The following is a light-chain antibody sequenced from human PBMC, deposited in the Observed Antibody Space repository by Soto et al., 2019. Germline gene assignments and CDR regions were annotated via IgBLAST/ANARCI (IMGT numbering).Light chain of an antibody. J-gene: IGLJ2*01. V-gene: IGLV1-44*01. CDR2: NNI. CDR1: NSNIGSNT. CDR3: AAWDDSLDGHVV. Sequence: QSVLTQPPSASGTPGQTVTISCSGSNSNIGSNTGSWFQQLPGRAPKLLLYNNIYRPPGVPDRFSGSKSGTSVSLAISGLQFEDEADYYCAAWDDSLDGHVVFGGGTKLTVL.